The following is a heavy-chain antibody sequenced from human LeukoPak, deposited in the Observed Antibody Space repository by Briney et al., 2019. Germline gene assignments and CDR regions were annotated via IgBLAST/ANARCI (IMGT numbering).Heavy chain of an antibody. Sequence: PGGSLRLSCGASVFTFSSYGMCWVRQAPGQGLEWVAFIRYDGSNKYYADCVKGRFTISRDNSKNTLYLQMNSLRSEDTAVYYCARDHSGGSGEQAWFDPWGQGTLVTVSS. CDR2: IRYDGSNK. V-gene: IGHV3-30*02. CDR1: VFTFSSYG. CDR3: ARDHSGGSGEQAWFDP. D-gene: IGHD2-15*01. J-gene: IGHJ5*02.